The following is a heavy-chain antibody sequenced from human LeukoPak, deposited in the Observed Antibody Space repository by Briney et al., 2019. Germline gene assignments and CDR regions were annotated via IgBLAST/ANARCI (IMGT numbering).Heavy chain of an antibody. Sequence: GGSPRLSCAASGFTFSDYYMTWVRQAPGKGLEWVSYISTSGRTIFYADSVKGRFTISRDNAKNSLSLQMNSLRADDTAIYYCAREDGTYWGREPWSPSPQ. CDR3: AREDGTY. CDR2: ISTSGRTI. CDR1: GFTFSDYY. J-gene: IGHJ4*02. D-gene: IGHD1-1*01. V-gene: IGHV3-11*01.